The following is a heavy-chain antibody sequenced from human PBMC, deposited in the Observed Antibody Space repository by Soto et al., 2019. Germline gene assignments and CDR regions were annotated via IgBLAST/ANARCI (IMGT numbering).Heavy chain of an antibody. CDR1: GTASTTYI. J-gene: IGHJ4*02. CDR2: IIPMFGTP. Sequence: GHLGHLGAEGKKPGSSGRVSSKASGTASTTYIFNWVGQAPGQGFEWMGGIIPMFGTPKYAQTFQDRVTISADVSTGTAYLELTSLRVDDTAVYYCARGRDQPPVGLYFDSWGEGTRVTVSS. V-gene: IGHV1-69*01. CDR3: ARGRDQPPVGLYFDS. D-gene: IGHD1-26*01.